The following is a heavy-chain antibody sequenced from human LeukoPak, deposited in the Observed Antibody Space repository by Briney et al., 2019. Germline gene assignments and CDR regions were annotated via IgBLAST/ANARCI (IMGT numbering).Heavy chain of an antibody. CDR1: GFTFSTYG. Sequence: PGGSLRPSCAASGFTFSTYGMQWVRQAPGKGLEYVSAISSNGGTTYYANSVKGRSTISRDNSRNTLYLQMGSLRPEDMAVYFCVRGSDAFYDILTGYSPFDYWGQGTLVTVSS. V-gene: IGHV3-64*01. CDR3: VRGSDAFYDILTGYSPFDY. J-gene: IGHJ4*02. D-gene: IGHD3-9*01. CDR2: ISSNGGTT.